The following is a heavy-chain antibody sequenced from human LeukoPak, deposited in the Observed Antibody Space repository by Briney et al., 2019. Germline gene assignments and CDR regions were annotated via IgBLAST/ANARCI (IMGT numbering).Heavy chain of an antibody. J-gene: IGHJ4*02. CDR2: IKQDGNEK. CDR3: ARDSISGTYGSLGY. Sequence: GGSLRLSCAASGFTFSIYWMSWVRQAPGKGLEWVANIKQDGNEKYYVDSVKGRFTISRDNTKNSLYLQLNSLRAEDTALYYCARDSISGTYGSLGYWGRGILVTVSS. V-gene: IGHV3-7*01. D-gene: IGHD1-7*01. CDR1: GFTFSIYW.